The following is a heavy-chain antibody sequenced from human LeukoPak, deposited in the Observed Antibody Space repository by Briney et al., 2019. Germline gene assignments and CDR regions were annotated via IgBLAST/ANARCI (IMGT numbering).Heavy chain of an antibody. CDR1: GGSFSGYY. V-gene: IGHV4-34*01. Sequence: SETLSLTCAVYGGSFSGYYWSWIRQPPGKGLEWIGEINHSGSTNYNPSLKSRVTISVDTSKNQFSLKLSSVTAADTAVYYCARGLPNWGSYRYYFDYWGQGTLVTVSS. CDR2: INHSGST. D-gene: IGHD3-16*02. J-gene: IGHJ4*02. CDR3: ARGLPNWGSYRYYFDY.